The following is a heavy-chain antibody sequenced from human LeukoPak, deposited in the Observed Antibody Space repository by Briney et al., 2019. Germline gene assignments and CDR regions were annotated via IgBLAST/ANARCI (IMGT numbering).Heavy chain of an antibody. CDR2: IRYDGSNK. CDR3: ARDSSGSMVRGVPDY. V-gene: IGHV3-30*02. J-gene: IGHJ4*02. D-gene: IGHD3-10*01. CDR1: GFTFSSYG. Sequence: GGSLRLSCAASGFTFSSYGMHWVRQAPGKGLEWVAFIRYDGSNKYYADSVKGRFTISRDNSKNTLYLQMNSLRAEDTAVYYCARDSSGSMVRGVPDYWGQGTLVTVSS.